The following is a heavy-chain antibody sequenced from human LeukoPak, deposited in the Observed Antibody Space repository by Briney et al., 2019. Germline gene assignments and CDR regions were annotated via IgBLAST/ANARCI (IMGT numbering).Heavy chain of an antibody. CDR1: RFTFSNYW. J-gene: IGHJ4*02. V-gene: IGHV3-7*04. D-gene: IGHD7-27*01. Sequence: GGSLRLSCAASRFTFSNYWMSWVSQAPGKGLEWVANINRDGSEKQYVDSVKGRFAISRDNAENSLYLQMSSLKAEDTAVYYCGRFTRTGDSVYWGQGTLVTVSS. CDR3: GRFTRTGDSVY. CDR2: INRDGSEK.